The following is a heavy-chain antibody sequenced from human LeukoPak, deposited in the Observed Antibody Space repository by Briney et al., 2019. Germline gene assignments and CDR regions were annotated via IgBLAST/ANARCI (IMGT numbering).Heavy chain of an antibody. CDR2: IKQDGSEK. D-gene: IGHD4-17*01. CDR3: ARATDLYYGDPERYFDY. V-gene: IGHV3-7*03. Sequence: GGSLRLSCAASGFTFRSYWMSWVRQAPGKGLEGVANIKQDGSEKYYVDSVKGRFTISGDNAKNSLYLQMNSLRAEDTAVYYCARATDLYYGDPERYFDYWGQGTLVTVSS. J-gene: IGHJ4*02. CDR1: GFTFRSYW.